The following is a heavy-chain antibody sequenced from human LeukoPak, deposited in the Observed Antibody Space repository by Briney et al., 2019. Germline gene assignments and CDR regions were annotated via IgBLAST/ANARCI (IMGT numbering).Heavy chain of an antibody. D-gene: IGHD3-22*01. V-gene: IGHV4-39*01. CDR3: ARHGPVSGYLSPFDL. J-gene: IGHJ2*01. CDR1: GGSISRSTYY. Sequence: SETLSLTCTVSGGSISRSTYYWGWIRQPPGKGLEWIGTIYSTGTTYYSPSLKSRVTISVDTSKNHLSLKLRSATAADTAVYYCARHGPVSGYLSPFDLWGRGTLVTVSS. CDR2: IYSTGTT.